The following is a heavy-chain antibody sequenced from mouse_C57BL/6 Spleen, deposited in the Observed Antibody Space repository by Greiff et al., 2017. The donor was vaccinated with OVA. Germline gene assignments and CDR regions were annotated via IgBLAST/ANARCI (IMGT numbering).Heavy chain of an antibody. CDR2: IDPSDSEP. V-gene: IGHV1-52*01. J-gene: IGHJ4*01. CDR3: ARLDGYYDAMDY. Sequence: QVQLQQPGAELVRPGSSVKLSCKASGYTFTSYWMHWVKPRPIQGLEWIGNIDPSDSEPHYNQKFKDKATLTVDKSSSTAYMQLSSLTSEDSAVYYCARLDGYYDAMDYWGQGTSVTVSS. CDR1: GYTFTSYW. D-gene: IGHD2-3*01.